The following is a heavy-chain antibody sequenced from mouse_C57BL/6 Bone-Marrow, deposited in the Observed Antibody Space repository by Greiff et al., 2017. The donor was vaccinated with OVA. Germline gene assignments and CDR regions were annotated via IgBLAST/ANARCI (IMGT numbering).Heavy chain of an antibody. Sequence: VQLQQPGAELVMPGASVKLSCKASGYTFTSYWMHWVKQRPGQGLEWIGEIDPSDSYTNYKQKFKGKSTLTVDKSSSTAYMQLSSLTSEDSAVYYCARGDGYPFAYWGQGTLVTVSA. CDR2: IDPSDSYT. CDR3: ARGDGYPFAY. J-gene: IGHJ3*01. D-gene: IGHD2-3*01. V-gene: IGHV1-69*01. CDR1: GYTFTSYW.